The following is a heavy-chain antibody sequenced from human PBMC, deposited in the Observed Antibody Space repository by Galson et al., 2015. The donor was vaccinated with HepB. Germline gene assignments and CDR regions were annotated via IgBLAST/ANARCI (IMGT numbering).Heavy chain of an antibody. V-gene: IGHV3-33*01. D-gene: IGHD6-6*01. CDR3: ARDGVIAARPWDASDI. J-gene: IGHJ3*02. CDR2: TWYDGSEK. Sequence: SLRLSCAASGFTFSSYGMHWVRQAPGKGLEWVAMTWYDGSEKYYADSVKGRFTISRDNSKNTLFLQMNGLRAEDTAVYYCARDGVIAARPWDASDIWGQGTMVTVSS. CDR1: GFTFSSYG.